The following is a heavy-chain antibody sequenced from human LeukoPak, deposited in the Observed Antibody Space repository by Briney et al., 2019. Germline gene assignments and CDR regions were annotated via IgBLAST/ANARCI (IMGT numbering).Heavy chain of an antibody. CDR3: ASLSRSRGTIAAAGSDY. J-gene: IGHJ4*02. D-gene: IGHD6-13*01. Sequence: PSETLSLTCAVYGGSFSGYYWSWIRQPPGKGLEWIGEINHSGSTNYNPSLKSRVTISVDTSKNQFSLKLSSVTAADTAVYYCASLSRSRGTIAAAGSDYWGQGTLVTVSS. CDR1: GGSFSGYY. CDR2: INHSGST. V-gene: IGHV4-34*01.